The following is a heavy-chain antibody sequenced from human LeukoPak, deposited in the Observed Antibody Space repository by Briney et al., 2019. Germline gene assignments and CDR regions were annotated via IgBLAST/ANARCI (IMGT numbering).Heavy chain of an antibody. V-gene: IGHV4-39*07. CDR3: ARVVTLDHDAFGI. Sequence: SETLSLTCTVSGGSISSSSYYWGWIRQPPGKGLEWIGSIYYSGSTYYNPSLKNRVTISVDTSKNQFSLKLSSVTAADTAVYYCARVVTLDHDAFGIWGQGTMVTVSS. D-gene: IGHD4-11*01. J-gene: IGHJ3*02. CDR2: IYYSGST. CDR1: GGSISSSSYY.